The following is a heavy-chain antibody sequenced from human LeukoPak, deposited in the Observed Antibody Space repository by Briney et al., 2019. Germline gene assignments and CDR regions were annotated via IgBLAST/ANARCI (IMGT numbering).Heavy chain of an antibody. D-gene: IGHD2-15*01. J-gene: IGHJ4*02. CDR1: GGSISSSSYY. Sequence: SETLSLTCTVSGGSISSSSYYWGWIRQPPGKGLEWIGSIYYSGSTYYNPSLKSRVTISVDTSKNQFSLKLSSVTAADTAVYYCARHHSSGLNFDYWGQGTLVTVSS. CDR3: ARHHSSGLNFDY. CDR2: IYYSGST. V-gene: IGHV4-39*01.